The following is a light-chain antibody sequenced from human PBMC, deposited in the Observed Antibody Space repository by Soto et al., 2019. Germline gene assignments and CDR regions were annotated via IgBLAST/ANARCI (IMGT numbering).Light chain of an antibody. CDR3: QQYNNWPPFT. V-gene: IGKV3-15*01. Sequence: EIVMTQSPATLSVSPGERVTLSCRASQSVSSSLAWYQQTPGQAPRLLIYGASTKATGIPARFSGSGSGTEFTLTISSRQSEDFAVYYCQQYNNWPPFTFGPGTKVDIK. J-gene: IGKJ3*01. CDR1: QSVSSS. CDR2: GAS.